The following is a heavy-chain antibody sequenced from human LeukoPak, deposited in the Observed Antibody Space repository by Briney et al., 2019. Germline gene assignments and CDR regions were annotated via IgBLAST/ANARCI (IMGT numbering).Heavy chain of an antibody. D-gene: IGHD3-22*01. CDR1: GYTFTSYY. CDR2: INPSGGST. V-gene: IGHV1-46*01. Sequence: GASVKVSCKASGYTFTSYYMHWVRQAPGQGLEWMGIINPSGGSTGYAQKFQGRVTMTRDTSTSTVYMELSSLRSEDTAVYYCARHSYYYYDSSGYSAYWGQGTLVTVSS. J-gene: IGHJ4*02. CDR3: ARHSYYYYDSSGYSAY.